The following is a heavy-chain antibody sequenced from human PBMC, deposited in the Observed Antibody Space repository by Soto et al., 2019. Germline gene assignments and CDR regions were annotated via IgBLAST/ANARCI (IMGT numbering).Heavy chain of an antibody. CDR2: ISAYNGNT. Sequence: QVQLVQSGAEVKKPGASVKVSCKASGYSFTSYGISWVRQAPGQGLEWMGWISAYNGNTKYAQKHQGRVTMTTATATSTACMELRSLRSADRAVYYCARGLAVALIDYWGQGTLVTVSS. V-gene: IGHV1-18*01. J-gene: IGHJ4*02. CDR1: GYSFTSYG. D-gene: IGHD6-19*01. CDR3: ARGLAVALIDY.